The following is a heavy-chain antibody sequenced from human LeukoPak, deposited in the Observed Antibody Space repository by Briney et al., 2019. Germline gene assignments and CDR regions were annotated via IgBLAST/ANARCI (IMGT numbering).Heavy chain of an antibody. CDR3: ARWAPGIRAVAGTVEDY. V-gene: IGHV1-69*05. CDR1: GDTLTNYY. CDR2: IIPIFGTP. J-gene: IGHJ4*02. D-gene: IGHD6-19*01. Sequence: SVKVSCKAPGDTLTNYYMHWVRQAPGQGPEWMGGIIPIFGTPNYAQKFQGRVTFTTDESTSTAYMELSSLRSEDTAVYYCARWAPGIRAVAGTVEDYWGQGTLVTVSS.